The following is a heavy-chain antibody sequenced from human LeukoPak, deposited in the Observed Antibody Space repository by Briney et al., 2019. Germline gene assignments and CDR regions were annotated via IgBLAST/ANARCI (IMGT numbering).Heavy chain of an antibody. CDR1: GGSFSGYY. Sequence: SETLSLTCAVYGGSFSGYYWSWIRQPPGKGLEWIGEINHSGSTNYNPSLKSRVTISVDTSKNQFSPKLSSVTAADTAVYYCARGADIVVVPAAIRGGIYFDYWGQGTLVTVSS. CDR3: ARGADIVVVPAAIRGGIYFDY. V-gene: IGHV4-34*01. D-gene: IGHD2-2*02. CDR2: INHSGST. J-gene: IGHJ4*02.